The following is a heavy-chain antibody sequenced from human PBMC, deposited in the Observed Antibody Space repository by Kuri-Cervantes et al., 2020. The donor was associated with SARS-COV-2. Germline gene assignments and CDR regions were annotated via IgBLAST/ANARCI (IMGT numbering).Heavy chain of an antibody. CDR3: ARIGSSGPASRYYYYYMDV. J-gene: IGHJ6*03. CDR2: TRNKANSYTT. CDR1: GFTFSDHY. V-gene: IGHV3-72*01. D-gene: IGHD3-22*01. Sequence: GESLKISCAASGFTFSDHYMDWVRQAPGKGLEWVGRTRNKANSYTTEYAASVKGRFTIPRDDSKNSLYLQMNSLKTEDTAVYYCARIGSSGPASRYYYYYMDVWGKGTTVTVSS.